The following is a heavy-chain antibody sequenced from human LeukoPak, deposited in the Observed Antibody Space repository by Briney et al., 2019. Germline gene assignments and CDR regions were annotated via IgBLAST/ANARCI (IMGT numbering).Heavy chain of an antibody. CDR3: RRDTISFGEYAFDI. V-gene: IGHV1-2*02. D-gene: IGHD3-10*01. J-gene: IGHJ3*02. Sequence: ASVKVSCKPSGYTFTGYYMHWVRPAPGQGLEWMGWINPNSGGTNYAQKFQGRVTMTRDTSISTAYLKLSRLSSDDTVVYCGRRDTISFGEYAFDIWGQGTMVTVSS. CDR2: INPNSGGT. CDR1: GYTFTGYY.